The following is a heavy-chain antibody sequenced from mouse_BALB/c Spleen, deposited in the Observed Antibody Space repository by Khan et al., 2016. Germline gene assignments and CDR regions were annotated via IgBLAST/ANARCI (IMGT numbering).Heavy chain of an antibody. CDR1: RFTFRSNT. J-gene: IGHJ4*01. Sequence: EVELVESGGGLVKPGGSLKLSCAASRFTFRSNTMSWVRQTPEKRLEWVATITSGGGNTYYTDSVRGRFTISRDNAKNNLYLQMSSLESDDTALYHCARYRNDGYAIDYRGQGTSITVSS. CDR3: ARYRNDGYAIDY. V-gene: IGHV5-9*03. CDR2: ITSGGGNT. D-gene: IGHD2-14*01.